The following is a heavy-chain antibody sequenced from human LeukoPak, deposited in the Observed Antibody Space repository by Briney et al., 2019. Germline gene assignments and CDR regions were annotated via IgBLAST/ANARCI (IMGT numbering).Heavy chain of an antibody. CDR3: ARDGWPAFDY. V-gene: IGHV6-1*01. CDR2: TYYRSKWYT. Sequence: SQTLSLTCAISGDSVSTNTAAWNWIRQSPSRGLEWLGRTYYRSKWYTDYAVSVKSRITINPDTSKNQFSLQLNSVTPEVTAVYFCARDGWPAFDYWGQGTLVTVSS. J-gene: IGHJ4*02. D-gene: IGHD2-15*01. CDR1: GDSVSTNTAA.